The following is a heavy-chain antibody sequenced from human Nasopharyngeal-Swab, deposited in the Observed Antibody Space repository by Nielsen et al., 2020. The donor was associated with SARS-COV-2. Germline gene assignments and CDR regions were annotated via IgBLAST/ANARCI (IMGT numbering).Heavy chain of an antibody. D-gene: IGHD1-26*01. V-gene: IGHV6-1*01. Sequence: SQTLSLTCAVSGDPLTVSSVAWNWIRLSPSSCLEWLFSAKFVSRCSYDYADSVKGRISVTPDTSKNQFSLRLNSMTPEDTAIYVCARDHLWAFDYWGQGTLVNVAS. CDR3: ARDHLWAFDY. CDR2: AKFVSRCSY. J-gene: IGHJ4*02. CDR1: GDPLTVSSVA.